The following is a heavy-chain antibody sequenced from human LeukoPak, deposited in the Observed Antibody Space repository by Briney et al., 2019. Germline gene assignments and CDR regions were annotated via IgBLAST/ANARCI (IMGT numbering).Heavy chain of an antibody. D-gene: IGHD4-17*01. CDR3: AIDYGDYDNYFDY. V-gene: IGHV3-23*01. J-gene: IGHJ4*02. Sequence: GGSLRLSCAASGFTFSSYAMSWVRQAPGKGLEWVSAISGSGGSTYYADSVKGRFTISRDNSKNTLYLQMNSLRAEDTAVYYCAIDYGDYDNYFDYWGQGTLVTVSS. CDR2: ISGSGGST. CDR1: GFTFSSYA.